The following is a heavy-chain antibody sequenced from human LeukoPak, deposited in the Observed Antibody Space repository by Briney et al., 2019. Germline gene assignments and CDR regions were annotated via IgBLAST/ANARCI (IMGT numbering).Heavy chain of an antibody. CDR3: AKRGVVIRVILVGFHKEAYYFDS. J-gene: IGHJ4*02. V-gene: IGHV3-23*01. Sequence: GGSLSLSCAVSGITLSNYGMSWVRQAPGEGLEWVSGISGSGVNTNYADSVKGRFTISRDNSKNTLYLQMKSLRAEDTAVYFCAKRGVVIRVILVGFHKEAYYFDSWGQGALVTVSS. CDR1: GITLSNYG. D-gene: IGHD3-22*01. CDR2: ISGSGVNT.